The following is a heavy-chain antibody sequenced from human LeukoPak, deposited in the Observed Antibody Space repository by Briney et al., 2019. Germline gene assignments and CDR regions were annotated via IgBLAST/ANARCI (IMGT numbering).Heavy chain of an antibody. D-gene: IGHD6-19*01. V-gene: IGHV3-7*01. J-gene: IGHJ4*02. Sequence: PGGSLRLSCAASGFTFSSYWMSWVRQAPGKGLEWVANIKQDGSEKYYVDSVKGRFTISRDNAKNSLYLQMNSLRAEDTAVYYCARDIRIAVAGTCDYWGQGTLVTVSS. CDR1: GFTFSSYW. CDR2: IKQDGSEK. CDR3: ARDIRIAVAGTCDY.